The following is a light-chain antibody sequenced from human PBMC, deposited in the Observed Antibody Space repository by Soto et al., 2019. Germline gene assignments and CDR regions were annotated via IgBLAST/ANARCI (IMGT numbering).Light chain of an antibody. V-gene: IGKV3-20*01. Sequence: EIVLTQSPGTLSLSPGETVTLSCRASQTVSSNYLAWYQQKPGQAPRLLIYGASSRATGIPDRFSGSGSGTDFPLTISRLEPEDLAVYYCQQYGSSPRTFGQGTKVEIK. CDR3: QQYGSSPRT. CDR2: GAS. CDR1: QTVSSNY. J-gene: IGKJ1*01.